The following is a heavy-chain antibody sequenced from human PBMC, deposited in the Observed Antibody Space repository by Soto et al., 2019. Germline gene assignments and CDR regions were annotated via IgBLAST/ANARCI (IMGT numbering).Heavy chain of an antibody. CDR2: MNPNSGNT. V-gene: IGHV1-8*01. D-gene: IGHD3-16*02. CDR3: ARGDAIYDNIGGGYRFPPFDP. J-gene: IGHJ5*02. Sequence: ASVKVSCKASGYTFTSYDINWVRQATGQGLEWMGWMNPNSGNTGYAQKFQGRVTMTRNTSISTAYMELSSLRSEDTAVYYCARGDAIYDNIGGGYRFPPFDPWGKGPLVTVSS. CDR1: GYTFTSYD.